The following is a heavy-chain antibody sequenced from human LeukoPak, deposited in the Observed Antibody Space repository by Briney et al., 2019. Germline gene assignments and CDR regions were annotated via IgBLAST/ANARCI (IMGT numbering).Heavy chain of an antibody. CDR2: IYYSGST. CDR3: ARGEGMNSGSYHFDY. J-gene: IGHJ4*02. Sequence: PSETLSLTCTVSGGSVSSGSYYWSWIRQPPGKGLEWIGYIYYSGSTNYNPSLKSRVTISVDTSKNQFSLKLSSVTAADTAVYYCARGEGMNSGSYHFDYWGQGTLVTVSS. D-gene: IGHD1-26*01. CDR1: GGSVSSGSYY. V-gene: IGHV4-61*01.